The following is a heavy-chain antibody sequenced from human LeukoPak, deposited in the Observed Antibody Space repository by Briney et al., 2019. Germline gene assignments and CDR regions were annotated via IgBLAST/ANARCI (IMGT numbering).Heavy chain of an antibody. Sequence: GGSLRLSCAASGFTFSIYSMNWVRQAPGKGLEWVSYISSSSSTIYYADSVKGRFTISRDNAKNSLYLQMNSLRAEDTAVYYCARSFSVGASPFDYWGQGTLVTVSS. CDR3: ARSFSVGASPFDY. CDR1: GFTFSIYS. CDR2: ISSSSSTI. D-gene: IGHD3-10*01. V-gene: IGHV3-48*01. J-gene: IGHJ4*02.